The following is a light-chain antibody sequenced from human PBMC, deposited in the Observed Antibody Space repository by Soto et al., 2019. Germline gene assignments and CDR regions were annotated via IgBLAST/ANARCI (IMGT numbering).Light chain of an antibody. V-gene: IGKV3-15*01. CDR1: QSVSSN. CDR2: GAF. CDR3: QQRHNWPIT. J-gene: IGKJ5*01. Sequence: EIVMTQSPATLSLSPGERVTLSCRASQSVSSNLAWYQQKPGQAPSLLIYGAFTRATGIPARFSGSGSGTEFTLTISSLQSEDFAVYYCQQRHNWPITFGQGTRLEIK.